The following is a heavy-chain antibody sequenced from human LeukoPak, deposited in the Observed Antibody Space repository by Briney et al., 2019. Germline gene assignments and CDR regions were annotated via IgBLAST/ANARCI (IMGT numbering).Heavy chain of an antibody. J-gene: IGHJ6*02. Sequence: SVKVSCKTSGGTFSSSAITWVRQAPGQGLEWMGRIIPVLNITTYAQKFQGSVTITADTSTSTVYMELSSLRSEETAIYYCARDQGLTAPPPYGLDVWGRGTTVIVSS. CDR2: IIPVLNIT. CDR1: GGTFSSSA. CDR3: ARDQGLTAPPPYGLDV. D-gene: IGHD5-18*01. V-gene: IGHV1-69*04.